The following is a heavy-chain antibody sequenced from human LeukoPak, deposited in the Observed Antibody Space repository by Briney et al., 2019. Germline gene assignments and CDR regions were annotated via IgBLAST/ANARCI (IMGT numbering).Heavy chain of an antibody. D-gene: IGHD2-15*01. J-gene: IGHJ3*02. CDR1: GFTFTTFW. Sequence: PGGSLRLSCAASGFTFTTFWMNWVRQVPGKGLEWVSYISGSTTYTNYADSVRGRFTISRDNSKNSLYLQMNSLRAEDTAVYYCARDREVVAFDIWGQGTMVTVSS. CDR3: ARDREVVAFDI. V-gene: IGHV3-11*05. CDR2: ISGSTTYT.